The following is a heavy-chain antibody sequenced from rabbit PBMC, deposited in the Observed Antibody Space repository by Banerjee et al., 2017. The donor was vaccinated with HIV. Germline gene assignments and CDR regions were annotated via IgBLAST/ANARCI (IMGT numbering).Heavy chain of an antibody. J-gene: IGHJ4*01. D-gene: IGHD1-1*01. CDR1: GFSFSSIYW. Sequence: QQQLEESGGGLVKPGGTLTLTCTASGFSFSSIYWICWVRQAPGKGLEWIACIDTGDGDTYYANWAKGRFTISRTSSTTVTLRMTSLTAADTATYFCARDLSSVVGWNFNLWGPGTLVTVS. CDR3: ARDLSSVVGWNFNL. CDR2: IDTGDGDT. V-gene: IGHV1S45*01.